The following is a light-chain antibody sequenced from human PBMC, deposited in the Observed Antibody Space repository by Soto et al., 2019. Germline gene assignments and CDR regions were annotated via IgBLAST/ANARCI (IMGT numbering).Light chain of an antibody. J-gene: IGLJ2*01. CDR2: EVS. CDR3: SLHAGSNIVV. V-gene: IGLV2-8*01. Sequence: QSALTQPPSASGSPGQSVTISCTGTSSDVGGYNYVSWYQQHPGKAPKLMIYEVSKRPSGVPDRFSGSKSGNTASLTVSGLKAEDEADYYCSLHAGSNIVVFGGGTKLTVL. CDR1: SSDVGGYNY.